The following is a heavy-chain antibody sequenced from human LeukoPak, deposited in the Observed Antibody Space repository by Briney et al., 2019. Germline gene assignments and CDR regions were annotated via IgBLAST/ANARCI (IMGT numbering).Heavy chain of an antibody. J-gene: IGHJ4*02. CDR1: GFTFSTYG. CDR3: AKDAEHSSGWYPGN. Sequence: GALILSCAASGFTFSTYGMHWVRQAPGKGLEWVAVILFDGNNKYYADSVRGRFTISRDNSKNTLYLQMNSLRDEDTAVYYCAKDAEHSSGWYPGNWGQGTLVIVSS. CDR2: ILFDGNNK. D-gene: IGHD6-13*01. V-gene: IGHV3-30*18.